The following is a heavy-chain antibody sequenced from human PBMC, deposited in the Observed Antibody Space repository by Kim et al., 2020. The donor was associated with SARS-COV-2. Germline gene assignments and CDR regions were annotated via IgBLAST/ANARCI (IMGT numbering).Heavy chain of an antibody. CDR2: ISSSGSTI. CDR3: ASLGRDGYNYGMDV. J-gene: IGHJ6*02. V-gene: IGHV3-11*01. D-gene: IGHD2-15*01. CDR1: GFTFSDYY. Sequence: GGSLRLSCAASGFTFSDYYMSWIRQAPGKGLEWVSYISSSGSTIYYADSVKGRFTISRDNAKNSLYLQMNSLRAEDTAVYYCASLGRDGYNYGMDVWGQGTTVTVSS.